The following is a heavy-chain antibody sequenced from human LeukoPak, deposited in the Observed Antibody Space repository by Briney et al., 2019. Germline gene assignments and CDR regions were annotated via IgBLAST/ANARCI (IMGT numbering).Heavy chain of an antibody. J-gene: IGHJ3*02. CDR3: AKVLEYYDILTGYHDDAFDI. V-gene: IGHV3-23*01. CDR2: ISGSGGST. CDR1: GFTFSSYA. Sequence: GGSLRLSCAASGFTFSSYAMSWVRQAPGKRLEWVSAISGSGGSTYYADSVKGRFTISRDNSKNTLYLQMNSLRAEDTAVYYCAKVLEYYDILTGYHDDAFDIWGQGTMVTVSS. D-gene: IGHD3-9*01.